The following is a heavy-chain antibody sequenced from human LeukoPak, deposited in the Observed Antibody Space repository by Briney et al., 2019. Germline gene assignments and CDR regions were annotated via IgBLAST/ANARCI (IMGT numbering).Heavy chain of an antibody. CDR1: GDTFTGYY. CDR2: INPNSGGT. CDR3: ARSPRISLGMDV. D-gene: IGHD2-15*01. Sequence: ASVKVSCKASGDTFTGYYMDWVRQAPGQGPEWMGWINPNSGGTNYAQKFQGRVTMTRDTSSSTVYMELSSLTSDDTAVYYCARSPRISLGMDVWGQGTTVTVSS. V-gene: IGHV1-2*02. J-gene: IGHJ6*02.